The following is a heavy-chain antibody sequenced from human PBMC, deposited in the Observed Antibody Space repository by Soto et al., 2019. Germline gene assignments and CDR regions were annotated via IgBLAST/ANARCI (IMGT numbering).Heavy chain of an antibody. Sequence: PSETLSLTCTVYGGSISSSSYYWGWIRQPPGKGLEWIGSIYYSGSTYYNPSLKSRVTISVDTSKNQFSLKLSSVTAADTAVYYCARIAAAGSPYYFDYWGQGTLVTVSS. D-gene: IGHD6-13*01. V-gene: IGHV4-39*01. CDR2: IYYSGST. CDR1: GGSISSSSYY. CDR3: ARIAAAGSPYYFDY. J-gene: IGHJ4*02.